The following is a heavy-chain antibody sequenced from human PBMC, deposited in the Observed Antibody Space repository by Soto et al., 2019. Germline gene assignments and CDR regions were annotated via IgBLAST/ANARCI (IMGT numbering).Heavy chain of an antibody. V-gene: IGHV4-4*02. Sequence: QVQLQESGPGLVKPSGTLSLTCAVSGGSISSSNWWSWVRQPPGKGLEWIGEIYHSGSTNYNPSLQSRVSISVDKSKTQCSRKLSSVTAADTAVYYCATLPIAVAPIDYWGQGTLVTVSS. CDR3: ATLPIAVAPIDY. CDR2: IYHSGST. D-gene: IGHD6-19*01. J-gene: IGHJ4*02. CDR1: GGSISSSNW.